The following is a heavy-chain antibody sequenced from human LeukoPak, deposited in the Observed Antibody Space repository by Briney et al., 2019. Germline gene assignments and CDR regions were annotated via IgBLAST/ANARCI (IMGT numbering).Heavy chain of an antibody. V-gene: IGHV4-38-2*02. J-gene: IGHJ3*02. D-gene: IGHD3-22*01. CDR3: ARPYYYDSSGYRGAYQEGNNAFDI. CDR1: GYSISSGYY. Sequence: KPSETLSLTCTVSGYSISSGYYWGWIRQPPGKGLEWIGSIYHSGSTYYNPSLKSRVTISVDTSKNQFSLKLSSVTAADTAVYYCARPYYYDSSGYRGAYQEGNNAFDIWGQGTMVTVSS. CDR2: IYHSGST.